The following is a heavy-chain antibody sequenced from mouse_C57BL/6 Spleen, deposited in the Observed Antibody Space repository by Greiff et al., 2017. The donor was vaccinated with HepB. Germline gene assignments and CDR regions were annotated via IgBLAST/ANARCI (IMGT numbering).Heavy chain of an antibody. CDR3: ARHFLHFDY. CDR2: ISSGGSYT. V-gene: IGHV5-6*02. Sequence: DVKLQESGGDLVKPGGSLKLSCAASGFTFSSYGLSWVRQTPDKRLEWVATISSGGSYTYYPDSVKGRFTISRDNAKNTLYLQMSSLKSEDTAMYYCARHFLHFDYWGQGTTLTVSS. J-gene: IGHJ2*01. CDR1: GFTFSSYG.